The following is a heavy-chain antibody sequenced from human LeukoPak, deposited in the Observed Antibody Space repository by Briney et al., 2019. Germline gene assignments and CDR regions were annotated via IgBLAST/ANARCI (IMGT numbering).Heavy chain of an antibody. Sequence: TSETLSLTCTVSDGSISSSNYYWGWIRQPPGKGLEWIGSIYYSGSTYFNPSLKSRVTISVDTSKNQFSLKLSSVTAADTAVYYCGRAGLTYYHNSWFLMWGQGTLVTVSS. CDR3: GRAGLTYYHNSWFLM. J-gene: IGHJ4*02. D-gene: IGHD3-22*01. CDR2: IYYSGST. V-gene: IGHV4-39*07. CDR1: DGSISSSNYY.